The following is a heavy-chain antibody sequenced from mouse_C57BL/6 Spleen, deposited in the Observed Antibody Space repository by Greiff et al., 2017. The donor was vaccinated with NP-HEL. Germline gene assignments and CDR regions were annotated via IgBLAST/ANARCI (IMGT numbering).Heavy chain of an antibody. CDR3: ARSYYGSSYGYFDV. J-gene: IGHJ1*03. V-gene: IGHV1-69*01. CDR1: GYTFTSYW. CDR2: IDPSDSYT. Sequence: QVQLKQSGAELVMPGASVKLSCKASGYTFTSYWMHWVKQRPGQGLEWIGEIDPSDSYTNYNQKFKGKSTLTVDKSSSTAYMQLSSLTSEDSAVYYCARSYYGSSYGYFDVWGTGTTVTVSS. D-gene: IGHD1-1*01.